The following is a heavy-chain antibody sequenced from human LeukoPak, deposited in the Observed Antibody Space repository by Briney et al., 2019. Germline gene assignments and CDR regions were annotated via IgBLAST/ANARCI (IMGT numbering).Heavy chain of an antibody. V-gene: IGHV1-8*03. D-gene: IGHD3-10*01. J-gene: IGHJ4*02. CDR3: ARVPKGYGSGRLFDY. CDR1: GYTFTSYD. CDR2: MNPNSGNT. Sequence: ASVKVSCKASGYTFTSYDINWVRQATGQGLEWMGWMNPNSGNTGYAQKLQGRVTITRNTSISTAYMELSSLRSEDTAVYYCARVPKGYGSGRLFDYWGQGTLVTVSS.